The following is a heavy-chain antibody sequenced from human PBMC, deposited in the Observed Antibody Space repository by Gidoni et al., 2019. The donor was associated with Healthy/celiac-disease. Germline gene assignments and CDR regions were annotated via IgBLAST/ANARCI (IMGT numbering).Heavy chain of an antibody. D-gene: IGHD6-19*01. CDR1: GFTFRSYA. CDR2: ISYDGSNK. CDR3: ARVSGIAVADHAFDI. V-gene: IGHV3-30-3*01. Sequence: PGRSLRLSCAASGFTFRSYAMHWVRQAPGKGLEWVAVISYDGSNKYYADSVKGRFTISRDNSKNTLYLQMNSLRAEDTAVYYCARVSGIAVADHAFDIWGQGTMVTVSS. J-gene: IGHJ3*02.